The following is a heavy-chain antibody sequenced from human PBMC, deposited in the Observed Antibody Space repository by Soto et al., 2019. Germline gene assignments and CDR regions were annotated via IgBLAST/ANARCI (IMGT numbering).Heavy chain of an antibody. CDR2: IYYSGST. Sequence: SLTRSVAEGWSGRGGYYWSWIRQHPGKGLEWIGYIYYSGSTYYNPSLKSRVTISVDTSKNQFSLKLSSVTAADTAVYYCARAGPITMVRGVRDYYYMGVWGKGTTVTVSS. CDR3: ARAGPITMVRGVRDYYYMGV. CDR1: EGWSGRGGYY. J-gene: IGHJ6*03. D-gene: IGHD3-10*01. V-gene: IGHV4-31*03.